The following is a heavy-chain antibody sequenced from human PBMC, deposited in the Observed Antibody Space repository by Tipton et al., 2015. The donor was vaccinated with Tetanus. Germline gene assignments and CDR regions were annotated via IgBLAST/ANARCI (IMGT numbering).Heavy chain of an antibody. CDR2: IYYTALT. J-gene: IGHJ5*02. CDR3: ARRLIQNWFDP. D-gene: IGHD2-8*01. CDR1: GASINAGGYL. Sequence: TLSLTCTVSGASINAGGYLWTWVRQRPGKGLEWIGNIYYTALTSYTPSLSSRVTISVDSSKNHFSLNLTSVTAADTAVYYCARRLIQNWFDPWGQGTLVTVSS. V-gene: IGHV4-31*03.